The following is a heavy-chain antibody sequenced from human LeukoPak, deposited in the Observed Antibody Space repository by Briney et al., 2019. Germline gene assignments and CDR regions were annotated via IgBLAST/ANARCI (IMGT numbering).Heavy chain of an antibody. V-gene: IGHV3-74*01. CDR3: AQGRNGQ. CDR2: ITEHGSST. D-gene: IGHD2-8*01. Sequence: GGSLLLSCASSGFTISNYWMHLVREAPGKGLVWVSRITEHGSSTDYAASVKGRFTSSRDNAKNTLYLQMNSLRVEDTAVYYCAQGRNGQWGQGTLVTVSS. CDR1: GFTISNYW. J-gene: IGHJ4*02.